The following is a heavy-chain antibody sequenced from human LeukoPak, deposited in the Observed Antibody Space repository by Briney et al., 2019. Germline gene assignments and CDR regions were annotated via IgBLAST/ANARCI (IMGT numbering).Heavy chain of an antibody. CDR3: ARGYQWLVS. J-gene: IGHJ5*02. D-gene: IGHD6-19*01. CDR1: GFTFRSYW. CDR2: INSDGSTT. Sequence: GGSLRLSCAASGFTFRSYWMHWVRKAPGKGLGWVSRINSDGSTTFYADSVKGRFTISRDNAKNTLYLQMNSLRVEDTAVYYCARGYQWLVSWGQGTLVTVSS. V-gene: IGHV3-74*01.